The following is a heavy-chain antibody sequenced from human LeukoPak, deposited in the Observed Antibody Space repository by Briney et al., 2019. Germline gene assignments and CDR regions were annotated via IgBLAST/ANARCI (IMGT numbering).Heavy chain of an antibody. Sequence: GGSLRLSCAASGFTFSSYSMNWVRQAPGKGLEWVSSISSSSSYIYYADSVKGRFTISRDNAKNSLYLQMNSLRAEDTAVYYCARGAVTPPYYDRSGYYDYWGQGTLVTVSS. CDR3: ARGAVTPPYYDRSGYYDY. J-gene: IGHJ4*02. V-gene: IGHV3-21*01. D-gene: IGHD3-22*01. CDR1: GFTFSSYS. CDR2: ISSSSSYI.